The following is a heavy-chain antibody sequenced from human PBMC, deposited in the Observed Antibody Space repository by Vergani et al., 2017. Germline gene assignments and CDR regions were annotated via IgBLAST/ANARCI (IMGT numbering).Heavy chain of an antibody. J-gene: IGHJ4*02. Sequence: QVQLQESGPGLVKPSQTLSLTCTVSGGSINSQNYYWSWIRQPAGKGLEWIGRIHTSGSTNYNPSLKSLVTMSADTSKNQFSLTLTSVTAADTAVYFCASGSGLCGSCYKPLFDFWGQGILVTVSS. CDR3: ASGSGLCGSCYKPLFDF. D-gene: IGHD2-15*01. CDR1: GGSINSQNYY. V-gene: IGHV4-61*02. CDR2: IHTSGST.